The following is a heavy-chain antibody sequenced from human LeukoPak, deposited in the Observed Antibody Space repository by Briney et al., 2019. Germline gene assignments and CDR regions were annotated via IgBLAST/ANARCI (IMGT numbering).Heavy chain of an antibody. CDR3: VGGGWYY. D-gene: IGHD2-15*01. Sequence: SETLSLTCTVSGGSISSSSYYWGWIRQPPGKGLKWIGSIYYSGSTYYNPSLKSRVTISVDTSKNQFSLKLSSVTAADTAVYYCVGGGWYYWGQGTLVTVSS. CDR1: GGSISSSSYY. J-gene: IGHJ4*02. V-gene: IGHV4-39*01. CDR2: IYYSGST.